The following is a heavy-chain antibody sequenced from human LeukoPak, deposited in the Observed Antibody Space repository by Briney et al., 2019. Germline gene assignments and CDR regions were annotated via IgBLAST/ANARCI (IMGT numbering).Heavy chain of an antibody. CDR3: ARGKYYYASGSDPLFDY. CDR2: IKQDGSEK. CDR1: GFTFSSHW. V-gene: IGHV3-7*03. Sequence: GGSLRLSCAASGFTFSSHWMTWVRQAPGKGLEWVANIKQDGSEKSYVDSVKGRFTISRDNVKKSLYLQMNSLRAEDTAVYFCARGKYYYASGSDPLFDYWGQGTLVTVSS. D-gene: IGHD3-10*01. J-gene: IGHJ4*02.